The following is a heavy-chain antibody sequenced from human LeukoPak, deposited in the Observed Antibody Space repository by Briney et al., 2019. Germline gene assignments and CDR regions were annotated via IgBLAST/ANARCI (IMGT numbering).Heavy chain of an antibody. CDR3: ARGRIAARPVGWFDP. V-gene: IGHV1-69*05. CDR1: GGTFSSYA. CDR2: IIPIFGTA. D-gene: IGHD6-6*01. Sequence: GASVKVSCKASGGTFSSYAISWVGPAPGQGLEWMGRIIPIFGTANYAQKFQRRVTITTDESTSTAYMELSSLRSEDTAVYYCARGRIAARPVGWFDPWGQGTLVTVSS. J-gene: IGHJ5*02.